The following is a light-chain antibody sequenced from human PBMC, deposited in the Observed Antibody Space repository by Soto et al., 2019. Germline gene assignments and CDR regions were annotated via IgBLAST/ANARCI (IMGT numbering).Light chain of an antibody. CDR3: QQYNKWPPWT. J-gene: IGKJ1*01. CDR1: QSVTTN. CDR2: GAS. V-gene: IGKV3-15*01. Sequence: EVVMTQSPATLSVSPGERATLSCRASQSVTTNMAWYQQKPGQAPRLLIYGASTRATGIPARFSGSGSGTDFTLTISSFQSEDFAVYYCQQYNKWPPWTFGQGTKVEIK.